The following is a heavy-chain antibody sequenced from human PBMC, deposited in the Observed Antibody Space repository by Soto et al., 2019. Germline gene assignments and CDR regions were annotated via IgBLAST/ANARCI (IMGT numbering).Heavy chain of an antibody. CDR3: ARVVPGAEAWFGP. V-gene: IGHV1-18*01. J-gene: IGHJ5*02. CDR2: ISLYSDGT. D-gene: IGHD2-2*01. CDR1: GYTFSNYG. Sequence: ASVKVSCKTSGYTFSNYGITWVRQAPGQPLEWLGWISLYSDGTNYAQKFQGRVSMTTDTSTTTAYMELRSLRADDTAVYYCARVVPGAEAWFGPWGQGTLVTVSS.